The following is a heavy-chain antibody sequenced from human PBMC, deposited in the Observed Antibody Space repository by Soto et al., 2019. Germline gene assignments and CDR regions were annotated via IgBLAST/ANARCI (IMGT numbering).Heavy chain of an antibody. Sequence: ASVKVSCKASGYTFTAYYIHWVRQAPGQGLEWMGWINPDTGGTDYAQKFQGWVTMTRDTSITTAFMELASLKIDDTAVYYCARAIARDGSSWYRGGYDSWGQ. CDR1: GYTFTAYY. CDR3: ARAIARDGSSWYRGGYDS. D-gene: IGHD6-13*01. J-gene: IGHJ5*01. CDR2: INPDTGGT. V-gene: IGHV1-2*04.